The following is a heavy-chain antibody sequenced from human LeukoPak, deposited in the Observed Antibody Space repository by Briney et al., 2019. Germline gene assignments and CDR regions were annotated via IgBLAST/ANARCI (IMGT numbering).Heavy chain of an antibody. J-gene: IGHJ4*02. D-gene: IGHD3-10*01. V-gene: IGHV3-48*03. CDR1: GFAFISYE. Sequence: PGGSLRLSCAASGFAFISYEMNWVRQAPGKGLEWVSYISSSGSTIHYADSVKGRFTISRDNAENSLYLQMNGLRAEDTAVYYCARDLYYYGSGNYVPGLPDYWGQGTLVTVSS. CDR2: ISSSGSTI. CDR3: ARDLYYYGSGNYVPGLPDY.